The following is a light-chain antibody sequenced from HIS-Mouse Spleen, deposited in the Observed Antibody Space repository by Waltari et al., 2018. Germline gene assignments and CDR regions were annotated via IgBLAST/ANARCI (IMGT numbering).Light chain of an antibody. CDR2: AAS. CDR1: QGISSY. CDR3: QQLNSYPPT. V-gene: IGKV1-9*01. J-gene: IGKJ1*01. Sequence: DIQLTQSPSFLSASVGDRVTITCRASQGISSYLAWYQQKPGKAPNLLIYAASTLQSRVPSRFTGSGSGTEFTLTSSSLQPEDFATYYCQQLNSYPPTFGQGTKVEIK.